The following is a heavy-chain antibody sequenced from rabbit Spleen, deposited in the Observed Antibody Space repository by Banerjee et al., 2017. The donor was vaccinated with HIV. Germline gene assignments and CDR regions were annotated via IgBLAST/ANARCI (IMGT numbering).Heavy chain of an antibody. V-gene: IGHV1S45*01. D-gene: IGHD8-1*01. CDR2: AYAGSSGST. CDR1: GFSFSNKAV. CDR3: ARSSAGSSTGFNL. J-gene: IGHJ4*01. Sequence: QEQLVESGGGLVKPEGSLELSCTASGFSFSNKAVMCWVRQAPGKGLEWVACAYAGSSGSTYSATWAKGRFTISKTSSTTVTLQMTSLTAADTATYFCARSSAGSSTGFNLWGPGTLVTVS.